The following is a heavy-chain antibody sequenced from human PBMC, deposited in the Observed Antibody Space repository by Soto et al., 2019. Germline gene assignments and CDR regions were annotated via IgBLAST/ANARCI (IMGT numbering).Heavy chain of an antibody. J-gene: IGHJ5*02. D-gene: IGHD1-26*01. CDR3: AREKSGSSSYWFDP. V-gene: IGHV1-69*13. CDR2: IIPIFGTA. Sequence: SVKVSCKASGGTFSSYAISWVRQAPGQGLEWMGGIIPIFGTANYAQKFQGRVTITADESTSIAYMELSSLRSEDTAVYYCAREKSGSSSYWFDPWGQGXLVTVYS. CDR1: GGTFSSYA.